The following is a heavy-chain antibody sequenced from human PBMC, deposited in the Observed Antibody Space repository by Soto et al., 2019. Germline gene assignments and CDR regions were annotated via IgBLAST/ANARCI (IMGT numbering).Heavy chain of an antibody. CDR3: ARWDSSSALDY. CDR2: IYYSGST. V-gene: IGHV4-39*07. Sequence: PSETLSLTCTVSGGSISSSSYYWGWIRQPPGKGLEWIGSIYYSGSTYYNPPLKSRVTISVDTSKNQFSLKLSSVTAADTAVYYCARWDSSSALDYWGQGTLVTVSS. CDR1: GGSISSSSYY. D-gene: IGHD6-13*01. J-gene: IGHJ4*02.